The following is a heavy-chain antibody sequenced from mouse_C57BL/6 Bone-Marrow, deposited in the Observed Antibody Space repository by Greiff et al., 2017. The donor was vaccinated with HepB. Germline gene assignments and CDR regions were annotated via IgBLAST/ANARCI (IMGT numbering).Heavy chain of an antibody. CDR3: AGLYYGSSPHFDY. D-gene: IGHD1-1*01. Sequence: DVKLVESGGGLVQPGGSMKLSCVASGFTFSNYWMNWVRQSPEKGLEWVAQIRLKSDNYATYYAESVKGRFTISRDDSKSSVYLQMNNLRAEDPGIYYCAGLYYGSSPHFDYWGQGTTLTVSS. J-gene: IGHJ2*01. V-gene: IGHV6-3*01. CDR1: GFTFSNYW. CDR2: IRLKSDNYAT.